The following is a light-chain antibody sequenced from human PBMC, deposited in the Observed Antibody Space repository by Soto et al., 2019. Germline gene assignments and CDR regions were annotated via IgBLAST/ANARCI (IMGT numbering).Light chain of an antibody. CDR1: QSVSSS. Sequence: EIVLTQSPATLSLSPGERASLSCRASQSVSSSLAWYQQKSGQAPRLLIYDASNRATGIPARFSGSGSGTDFTLTISSLEPEDFAAYYCQQRSNWLLTFGGGTKVEIK. CDR3: QQRSNWLLT. J-gene: IGKJ4*01. V-gene: IGKV3-11*01. CDR2: DAS.